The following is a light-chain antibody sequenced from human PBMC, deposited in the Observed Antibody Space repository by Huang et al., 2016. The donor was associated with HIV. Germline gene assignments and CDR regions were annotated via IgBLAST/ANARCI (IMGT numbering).Light chain of an antibody. CDR2: WVS. CDR1: QSLLYRSNNKNY. CDR3: QQYYSTPRT. V-gene: IGKV4-1*01. Sequence: DIVMTQSPDSLAVSLGEKTTINCRSSQSLLYRSNNKNYLAWYQQKPGQPPKLLISWVSTRESGVPDRFSGGGSGTDFTLTITSLQAEDVAVYYCQQYYSTPRTFGQGTKVEIK. J-gene: IGKJ1*01.